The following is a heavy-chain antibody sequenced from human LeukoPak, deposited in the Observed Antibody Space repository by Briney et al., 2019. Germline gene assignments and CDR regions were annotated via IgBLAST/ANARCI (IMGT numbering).Heavy chain of an antibody. CDR1: GFTFSSYA. V-gene: IGHV3-23*01. CDR2: ISSSGGST. Sequence: GGSLRLSCAASGFTFSSYAMNWVRQAPGKGLEWVSVISSSGGSTYYADSVKGRFIISRDNSKNTLYLQMNSLRAEDTAVYYCTKAGIAVPATPDYWGQGTLVNVSS. D-gene: IGHD6-19*01. J-gene: IGHJ4*02. CDR3: TKAGIAVPATPDY.